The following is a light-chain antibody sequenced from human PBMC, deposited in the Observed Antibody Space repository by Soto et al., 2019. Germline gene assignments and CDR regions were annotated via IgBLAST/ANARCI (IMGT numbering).Light chain of an antibody. V-gene: IGKV3-11*01. CDR1: QYVGSR. CDR3: HQRQSWPRT. J-gene: IGKJ1*01. CDR2: YMS. Sequence: EIVLTQSPATLSSSPGETATLSCRASQYVGSRLAWYQHKPGQAPRLLIYYMSKRATGIPARFSGSGSGTDFTLTISSLAHDDFAIYYCHQRQSWPRTFGQGTKVEI.